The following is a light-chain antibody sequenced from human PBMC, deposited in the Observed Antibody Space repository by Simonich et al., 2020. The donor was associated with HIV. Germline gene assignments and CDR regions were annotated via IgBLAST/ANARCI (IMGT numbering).Light chain of an antibody. V-gene: IGLV3-10*01. CDR1: ALPKKY. CDR2: EDS. Sequence: SYELTQPPSVSVSPGQTARITCSGDALPKKYAYWYQQKSGQAPVLFIYEDSKRPSVIPERFSGSSSGKMATLTISGAQVEDEADYYCYSTDSSGNHRVFGGGTKLTVL. J-gene: IGLJ2*01. CDR3: YSTDSSGNHRV.